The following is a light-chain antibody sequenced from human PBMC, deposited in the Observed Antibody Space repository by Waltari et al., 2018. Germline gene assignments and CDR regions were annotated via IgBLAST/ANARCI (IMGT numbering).Light chain of an antibody. CDR2: EVT. Sequence: QSALTQPPSVSGSPGPSVTISCTGTSSDVGYYNRVSWYQQPPGVAPKLMIYEVTNRPSGVPDRFSGSKSGNTASLTISGLQAEDEANYYCCSYTGSNTLVFGGGTKLTVL. J-gene: IGLJ2*01. V-gene: IGLV2-18*02. CDR1: SSDVGYYNR. CDR3: CSYTGSNTLV.